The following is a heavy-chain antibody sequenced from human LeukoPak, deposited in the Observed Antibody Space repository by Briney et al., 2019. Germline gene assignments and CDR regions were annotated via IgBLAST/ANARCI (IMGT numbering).Heavy chain of an antibody. Sequence: GGSLRLSCAGSGFTFSRYSINWVRQAPGKGLEWVSSISSSSSYIYYADSVKGRFTISRDNAKNSVYLQMNSLRVEDTAVYYCARGIVLIPAAPLGFDYWGQGTLVTVSS. D-gene: IGHD2-2*01. CDR2: ISSSSSYI. V-gene: IGHV3-21*01. J-gene: IGHJ4*02. CDR1: GFTFSRYS. CDR3: ARGIVLIPAAPLGFDY.